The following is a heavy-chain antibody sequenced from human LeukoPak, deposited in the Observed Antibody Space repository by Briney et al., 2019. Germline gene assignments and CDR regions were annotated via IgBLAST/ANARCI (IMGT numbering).Heavy chain of an antibody. V-gene: IGHV3-23*01. CDR1: GFTFSSYA. Sequence: PGGSLRLSCAASGFTFSSYAMSWVRQAPGKGLEWVSAISGSGGSTYYADSVKGRFTISRDNSKNTLYLQMNSLRAEDTAVYYCARTRGYSGCLDYWGQGTLVTVSS. CDR2: ISGSGGST. D-gene: IGHD5-12*01. CDR3: ARTRGYSGCLDY. J-gene: IGHJ4*02.